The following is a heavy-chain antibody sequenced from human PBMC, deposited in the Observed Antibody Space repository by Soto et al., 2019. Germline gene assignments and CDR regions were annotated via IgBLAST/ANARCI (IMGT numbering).Heavy chain of an antibody. CDR3: ARGAHTYGYVFDY. CDR1: GYTFTSNA. J-gene: IGHJ4*02. V-gene: IGHV1-3*01. Sequence: GASVKVCCKSSGYTFTSNAIHWVRQAPGQSLEWMGWVNAGNGYTKYLQNFQGRVTITSDTSASTAYMELNSLRSEDTAVYYCARGAHTYGYVFDYWGQGTLVTVSS. D-gene: IGHD5-18*01. CDR2: VNAGNGYT.